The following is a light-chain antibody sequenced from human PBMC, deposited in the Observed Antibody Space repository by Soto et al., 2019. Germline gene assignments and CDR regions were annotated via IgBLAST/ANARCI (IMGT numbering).Light chain of an antibody. Sequence: DIQMTQSPSTLSASVGDRVTITCRASQSISSWLAWYQQKPWKAPKLLIYDASSLESGGPSRFSGSGSGTEFTLTLSSLQPDDFATNSCQQYNSYSRTFRQGTKVEIK. J-gene: IGKJ1*01. V-gene: IGKV1-5*01. CDR1: QSISSW. CDR2: DAS. CDR3: QQYNSYSRT.